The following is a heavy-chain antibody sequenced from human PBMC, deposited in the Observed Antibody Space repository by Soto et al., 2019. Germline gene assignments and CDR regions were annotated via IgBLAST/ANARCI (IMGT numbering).Heavy chain of an antibody. CDR2: IWYDGSNK. Sequence: QVQLVESGGGVVQPGRSLRLSCAASGFTFSSYGMHWVRQAPGKGLEWVAVIWYDGSNKYYADSVKGRFTISRDNSKNTLYLHMNSLRAEDTAVYYCARAWVTTAPFDYWGKGTLVTVSS. CDR3: ARAWVTTAPFDY. CDR1: GFTFSSYG. V-gene: IGHV3-33*01. J-gene: IGHJ4*02. D-gene: IGHD4-17*01.